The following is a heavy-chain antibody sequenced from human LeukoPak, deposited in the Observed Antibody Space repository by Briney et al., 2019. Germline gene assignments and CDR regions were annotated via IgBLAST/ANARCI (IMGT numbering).Heavy chain of an antibody. CDR3: ARSRTVTANDY. J-gene: IGHJ4*02. Sequence: GESLKISCKTSGYTFTTYWIGWVRQMPGKGLEWMGIIYPGDSDTRYSPSFQGQVTISADKSISTAYLQWSSLKASDTAMYYCARSRTVTANDYWGQGTLVTVSS. CDR1: GYTFTTYW. V-gene: IGHV5-51*01. D-gene: IGHD2-21*02. CDR2: IYPGDSDT.